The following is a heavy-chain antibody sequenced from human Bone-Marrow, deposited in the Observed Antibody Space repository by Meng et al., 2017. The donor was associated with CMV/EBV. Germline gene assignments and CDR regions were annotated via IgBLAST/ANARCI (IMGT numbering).Heavy chain of an antibody. Sequence: GSLRLSCTVSGGSISSDYWSWLRQPPGKGLEWIGYIYYSGSTNYNPSLKSRVTISVDTSKNQFSLKLSSVTAADTAVYYCARDSYYDFWSGYYTYYYYGMDVWGQGTTVTVSS. D-gene: IGHD3-3*01. J-gene: IGHJ6*02. CDR1: GGSISSDY. CDR2: IYYSGST. CDR3: ARDSYYDFWSGYYTYYYYGMDV. V-gene: IGHV4-59*01.